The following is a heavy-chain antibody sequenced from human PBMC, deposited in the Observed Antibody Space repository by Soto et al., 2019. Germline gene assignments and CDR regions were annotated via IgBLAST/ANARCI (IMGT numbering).Heavy chain of an antibody. J-gene: IGHJ6*02. CDR1: GYTLTELS. D-gene: IGHD3-16*02. Sequence: ASVKVSCKVSGYTLTELSMHWVRQAPGKGRAWMGGFDPEDGETINAQKFQGRVTMTEDTSTDTAYMELSSLRSEDTAGYYCATGLLRLGELSPGVYGMDVWGQGTTVTVSS. CDR3: ATGLLRLGELSPGVYGMDV. V-gene: IGHV1-24*01. CDR2: FDPEDGET.